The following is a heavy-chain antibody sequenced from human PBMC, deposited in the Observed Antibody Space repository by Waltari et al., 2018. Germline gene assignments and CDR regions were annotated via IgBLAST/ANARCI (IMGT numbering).Heavy chain of an antibody. CDR1: GFTFSSYG. V-gene: IGHV3-33*01. CDR2: IWYDGSNK. CDR3: ARERVGVYGPREVDAFDI. J-gene: IGHJ3*02. Sequence: QVQLVESGGGVVQPGRSLRLSWAASGFTFSSYGMHWVRQAPGQGLEWVAVIWYDGSNKYYADSVKGRFTISRDNSKNTLYLQMNSLRAEDTAVYYCARERVGVYGPREVDAFDIWGQGTMVTVSS. D-gene: IGHD3-10*01.